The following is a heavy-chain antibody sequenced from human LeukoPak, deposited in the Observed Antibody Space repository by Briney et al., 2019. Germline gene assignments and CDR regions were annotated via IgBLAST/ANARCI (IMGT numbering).Heavy chain of an antibody. CDR1: GFTFSDYY. CDR2: ITSSSYT. Sequence: KPGGSLRLSCAASGFTFSDYYMSWIRQAPGKGLEWVSYITSSSYTNYADSVKGRFTISRDNAKNSLYLQMNSLRAEDTAVYYCARVYSYDSTGYFDYYFDYWGQGTLVTVPS. D-gene: IGHD3-22*01. V-gene: IGHV3-11*05. CDR3: ARVYSYDSTGYFDYYFDY. J-gene: IGHJ4*02.